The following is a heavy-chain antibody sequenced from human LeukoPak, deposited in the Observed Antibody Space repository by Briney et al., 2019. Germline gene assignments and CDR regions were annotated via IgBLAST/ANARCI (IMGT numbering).Heavy chain of an antibody. D-gene: IGHD3-10*01. V-gene: IGHV1-46*01. Sequence: GASVKVSCKASGYTFTRYYMHWVRQAPGQGLEWMGIINPSGGSTSYAQKFQGRVTMTRDTSITTAYMELTSLRSDDTAVYYCARDLFYSVSGTYYNVGRVFNYWGQGTLVTVSS. CDR3: ARDLFYSVSGTYYNVGRVFNY. CDR1: GYTFTRYY. CDR2: INPSGGST. J-gene: IGHJ4*02.